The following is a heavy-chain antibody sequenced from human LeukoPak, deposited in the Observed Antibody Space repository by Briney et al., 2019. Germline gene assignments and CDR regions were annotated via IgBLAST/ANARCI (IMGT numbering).Heavy chain of an antibody. CDR2: FDPEDGET. CDR3: ARDSSGWYHWFDP. J-gene: IGHJ5*02. D-gene: IGHD6-19*01. Sequence: ASVKVSCKVSGYTLTELSMHWVRQAPGKGLEWMGGFDPEDGETIYAQKLQGRVTMTEDTTTDTAYMELSSLGSEDTAVYYCARDSSGWYHWFDPWGQGTLVTVSS. CDR1: GYTLTELS. V-gene: IGHV1-24*01.